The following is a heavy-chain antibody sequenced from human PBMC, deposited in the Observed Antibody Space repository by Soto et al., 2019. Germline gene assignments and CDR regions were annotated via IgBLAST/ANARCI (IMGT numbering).Heavy chain of an antibody. CDR2: IIPAVGTA. CDR1: GGTFSCYA. Sequence: SSVKFSCKAYGGTFSCYAISLVRHAPGQGLEWMGSIIPAVGTADYAQKFQGRVTITADESARTAYMEVSSLTSEDTAVYYCERLGQGFFDYWGKGTLVT. V-gene: IGHV1-69*11. J-gene: IGHJ4*02. CDR3: ERLGQGFFDY. D-gene: IGHD7-27*01.